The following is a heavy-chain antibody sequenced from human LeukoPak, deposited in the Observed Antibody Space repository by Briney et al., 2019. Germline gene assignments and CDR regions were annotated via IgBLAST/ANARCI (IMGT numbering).Heavy chain of an antibody. CDR2: ISGSGGST. Sequence: GGSLRLSCAASGFTFSSYAMSWVRQAPGKRLEWVSAISGSGGSTYYADSVKGRFTISRDNPKNTLYLQMNNLRAEDMAVYYCAKNPRGLPPQTHHESNYYYYYGMDVWGQGTTVTVSS. CDR1: GFTFSSYA. D-gene: IGHD3-16*01. V-gene: IGHV3-23*01. J-gene: IGHJ6*02. CDR3: AKNPRGLPPQTHHESNYYYYYGMDV.